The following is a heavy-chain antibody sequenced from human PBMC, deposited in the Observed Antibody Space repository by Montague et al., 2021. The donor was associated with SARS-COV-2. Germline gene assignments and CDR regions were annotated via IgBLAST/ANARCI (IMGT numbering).Heavy chain of an antibody. D-gene: IGHD3-10*01. CDR1: GGSFSGYY. Sequence: SETLSLTCAVSGGSFSGYYWNWIRQPPGKGLEWIGEINHGGSTKYSPSLKSRLTISADTSKNQFSLKLTSVAAADTAAYYCARLRDGVVPSPILGVGPYYSYYYMDVWGRGTTVTVSS. CDR2: INHGGST. CDR3: ARLRDGVVPSPILGVGPYYSYYYMDV. V-gene: IGHV4-34*01. J-gene: IGHJ6*03.